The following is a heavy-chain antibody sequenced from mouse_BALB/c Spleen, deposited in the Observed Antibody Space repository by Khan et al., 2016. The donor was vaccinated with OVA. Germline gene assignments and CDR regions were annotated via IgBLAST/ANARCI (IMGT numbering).Heavy chain of an antibody. CDR1: GFSLTNYG. CDR2: IWSDGST. V-gene: IGHV2-6-1*01. D-gene: IGHD2-4*01. CDR3: ARQPYYHYNIMDY. J-gene: IGHJ4*01. Sequence: VQLQESGPGLVAPSQSLSITCTTSGFSLTNYGVHWVRQPPGKGLEWLVVIWSDGSTTYNSALKSRLTISKDNSKSQVFLKVNSLQTDDTAMYFCARQPYYHYNIMDYWGQGTSVTVSS.